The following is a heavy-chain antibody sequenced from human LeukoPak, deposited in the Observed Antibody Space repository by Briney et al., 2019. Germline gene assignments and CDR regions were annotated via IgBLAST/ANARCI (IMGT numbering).Heavy chain of an antibody. CDR2: ISYDGSNK. V-gene: IGHV3-30*18. D-gene: IGHD3-22*01. CDR3: AKDLYYYDSSGYVGH. Sequence: PGGSLRLSCAASGFTFSSYGMHWVRQAPGKGLEWVAVISYDGSNKYYADSVKGRFTISRDNSKNTLYLQMNSLRAEDTAVYYCAKDLYYYDSSGYVGHWGQGTLVTVSS. CDR1: GFTFSSYG. J-gene: IGHJ4*02.